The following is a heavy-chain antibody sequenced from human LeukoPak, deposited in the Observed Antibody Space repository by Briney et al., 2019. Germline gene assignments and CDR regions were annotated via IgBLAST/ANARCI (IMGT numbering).Heavy chain of an antibody. D-gene: IGHD1-26*01. J-gene: IGHJ5*02. CDR2: IYTSGST. CDR1: GGSISSYY. V-gene: IGHV4-4*07. Sequence: PSETLSLTCTVSGGSISSYYWSWIRQPAGKGLEWIGRIYTSGSTNYNPSLKSRVTMSVDTSKHQFSLKLSSVTAADTAVYYCARELSIVGATTWFDPWGQGTLVTVSS. CDR3: ARELSIVGATTWFDP.